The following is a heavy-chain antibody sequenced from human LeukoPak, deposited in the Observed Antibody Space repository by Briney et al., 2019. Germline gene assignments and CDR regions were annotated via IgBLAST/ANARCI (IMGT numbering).Heavy chain of an antibody. D-gene: IGHD6-19*01. CDR1: GFTFSSYA. CDR2: ISSNGGST. CDR3: EIGIAVAAFDY. J-gene: IGHJ4*02. Sequence: QAGGSLRLSCSASGFTFSSYAMHWVRQAPGKGLEYVSAISSNGGSTYYADSVKGRFTISRDNSKNTLYLQMSRLRAEDTAVYYCEIGIAVAAFDYWGQGTLVTVSS. V-gene: IGHV3-64D*06.